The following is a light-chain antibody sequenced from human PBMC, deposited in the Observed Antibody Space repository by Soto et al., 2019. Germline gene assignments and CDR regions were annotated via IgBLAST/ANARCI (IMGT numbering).Light chain of an antibody. CDR1: QGISNY. V-gene: IGKV1-27*01. CDR3: QKYNSARTWT. J-gene: IGKJ1*01. Sequence: DIQMTQSPSSQSASVGDRVTITSRASQGISNYLAWYQQKPGKVPKLLIYAASTLQSGVPSRFSGSGSGTDFTLTISSLQPEDVATYYCQKYNSARTWTFGQGTKVEIK. CDR2: AAS.